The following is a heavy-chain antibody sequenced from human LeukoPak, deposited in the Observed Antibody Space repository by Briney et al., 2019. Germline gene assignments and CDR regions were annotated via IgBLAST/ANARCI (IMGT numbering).Heavy chain of an antibody. D-gene: IGHD2-21*02. Sequence: GGSLRLSCAASGFTFDRFTIHWVRQTPGKGLEWVSLINRRGYTFYADSVKGRFTISRDNSRNSVFLQMNSLRPEDTALYHCAKEVDCPSDCLFFHSWGQGTLVTVSS. CDR2: INRRGYT. CDR3: AKEVDCPSDCLFFHS. J-gene: IGHJ4*02. CDR1: GFTFDRFT. V-gene: IGHV3-43*01.